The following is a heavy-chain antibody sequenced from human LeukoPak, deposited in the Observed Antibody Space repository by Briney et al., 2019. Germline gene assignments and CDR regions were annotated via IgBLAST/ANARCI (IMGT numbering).Heavy chain of an antibody. CDR2: INFDGRTT. D-gene: IGHD1-26*01. CDR3: AVFATVAGIDDY. CDR1: GLTFSSYW. V-gene: IGHV3-74*01. J-gene: IGHJ4*02. Sequence: GGSLRLSCAASGLTFSSYWLDWVRQAPGQGLVWVSRINFDGRTTNYADSVRGRFTISRDNAKSTLYLQMNSLRDDDTAVYYCAVFATVAGIDDYWGQGTLVTVSS.